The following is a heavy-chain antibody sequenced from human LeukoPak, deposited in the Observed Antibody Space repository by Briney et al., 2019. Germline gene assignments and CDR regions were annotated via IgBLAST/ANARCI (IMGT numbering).Heavy chain of an antibody. D-gene: IGHD2-21*02. V-gene: IGHV1-2*02. CDR3: ARGISYCGGDCSDY. J-gene: IGHJ4*02. CDR2: INPNSGGT. Sequence: ASVKVSCKASGYTFTGYYMHWMRQAPGQGLEWMGWINPNSGGTNYAQKFQGRVTMTRDTSISTAYMELSRVRSDYTAVDYCARGISYCGGDCSDYWGQGTLVTVSS. CDR1: GYTFTGYY.